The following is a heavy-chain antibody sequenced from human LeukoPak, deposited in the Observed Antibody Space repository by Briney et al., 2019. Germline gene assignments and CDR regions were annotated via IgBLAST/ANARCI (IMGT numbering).Heavy chain of an antibody. CDR2: IYYSGST. CDR3: ASSAMVRDYYYYGMDV. J-gene: IGHJ6*02. CDR1: GGSISSYY. Sequence: ASETLSLTCTVSGGSISSYYWSWIRQHPGKGLEWIGYIYYSGSTYYNPSLKSRVTISVDTSKNQFSLKLSSVTAADTAVYYCASSAMVRDYYYYGMDVWGQGTTVTVSS. V-gene: IGHV4-59*06. D-gene: IGHD5-18*01.